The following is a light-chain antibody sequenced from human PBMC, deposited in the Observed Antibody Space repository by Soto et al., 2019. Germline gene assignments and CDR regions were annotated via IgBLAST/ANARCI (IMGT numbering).Light chain of an antibody. Sequence: IVLTQSPGTLYLSPGERATLSCRASQSVSKNYLAWYQQKPGQAPRLLIYGASNRATGIPDRFSGSGSGTDFTLTTSRMEPEFFAVYYCQQYGSPGTFCQGTKVDIK. CDR1: QSVSKNY. J-gene: IGKJ1*01. CDR2: GAS. CDR3: QQYGSPGT. V-gene: IGKV3-20*01.